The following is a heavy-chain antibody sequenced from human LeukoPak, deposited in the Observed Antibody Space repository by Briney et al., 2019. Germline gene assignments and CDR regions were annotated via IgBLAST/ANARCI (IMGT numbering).Heavy chain of an antibody. Sequence: GESLKISCKGSGYSFTSYWIGWVRPMPGKGLEWMGIIYPGDSDTRYSPSFQGQVTISADKSISTAYLQWSSLKASDTAMYYCARHGSSGYSYGERYYYYYYGMDVWGQGTTVTVSS. J-gene: IGHJ6*02. CDR3: ARHGSSGYSYGERYYYYYYGMDV. D-gene: IGHD5-18*01. CDR1: GYSFTSYW. CDR2: IYPGDSDT. V-gene: IGHV5-51*01.